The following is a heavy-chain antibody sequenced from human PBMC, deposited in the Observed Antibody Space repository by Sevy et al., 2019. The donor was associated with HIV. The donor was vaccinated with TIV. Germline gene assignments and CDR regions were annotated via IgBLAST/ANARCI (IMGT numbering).Heavy chain of an antibody. J-gene: IGHJ4*02. CDR2: INHSGST. CDR1: GGSFSGYY. D-gene: IGHD3-22*01. V-gene: IGHV4-34*01. CDR3: AGGNYHDSSGYYY. Sequence: SETLSLSCAVYGGSFSGYYWSWIRQPPGKGLEWIGEINHSGSTKYKSSLKSRVTISLDTSKHQFSLKLRSVTAADMAVYYCAGGNYHDSSGYYYWGQETLVTVSS.